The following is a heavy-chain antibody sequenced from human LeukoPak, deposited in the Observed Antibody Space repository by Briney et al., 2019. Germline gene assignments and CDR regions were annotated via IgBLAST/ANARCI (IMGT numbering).Heavy chain of an antibody. CDR2: ISYRSSPI. J-gene: IGHJ4*02. CDR3: ARAYPPLRTAAAGDQ. Sequence: GGSLRLSCTASGSTFSDCDMSWVRQAPGKGLEWVSSISYRSSPIYYADSVKGRFTISRDNAKNSLYLQMDSLRAGDTAVYYCARAYPPLRTAAAGDQWGQGTLVTVSS. CDR1: GSTFSDCD. V-gene: IGHV3-21*01. D-gene: IGHD6-13*01.